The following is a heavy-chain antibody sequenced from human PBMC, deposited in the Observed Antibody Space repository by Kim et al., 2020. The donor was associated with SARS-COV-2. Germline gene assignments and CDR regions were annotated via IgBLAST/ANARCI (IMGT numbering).Heavy chain of an antibody. V-gene: IGHV3-23*01. CDR2: IIGSGGST. CDR1: GFTFSSYA. D-gene: IGHD5-12*01. J-gene: IGHJ4*02. CDR3: AKDRLELGATIVTNDFDY. Sequence: GGSLRLSCAASGFTFSSYAMSWVRQAPGKGLEWVSAIIGSGGSTYYADSVKGRFTISRDNSKNTLYLQMKSLRAEDTAVYYCAKDRLELGATIVTNDFDYWGQGTLVTVAS.